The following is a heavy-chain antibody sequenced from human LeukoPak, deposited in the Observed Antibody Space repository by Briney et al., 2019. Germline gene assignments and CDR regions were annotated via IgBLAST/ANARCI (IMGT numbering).Heavy chain of an antibody. CDR1: GYTFTGYY. CDR2: INPNSGGP. V-gene: IGHV1-2*02. CDR3: ARERGPIAAAGRQVYNYYYGMDV. D-gene: IGHD6-13*01. Sequence: ASVKASCKASGYTFTGYYMHWVGQAHGQGLKWMGWINPNSGGPKYAQKSRGRVTMTRDTSISTAYMELSRLRSDDTAVYYCARERGPIAAAGRQVYNYYYGMDVWGQGTTVTVSS. J-gene: IGHJ6*02.